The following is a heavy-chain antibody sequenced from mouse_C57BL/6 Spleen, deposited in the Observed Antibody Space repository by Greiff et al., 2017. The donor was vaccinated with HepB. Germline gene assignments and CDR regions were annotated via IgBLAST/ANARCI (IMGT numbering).Heavy chain of an antibody. CDR1: GFTFSDYG. J-gene: IGHJ1*03. CDR2: ISSGSSTI. D-gene: IGHD2-5*01. V-gene: IGHV5-17*01. CDR3: ARSIVKSYWYFDV. Sequence: EVHLVESGGGLVKPGGSLKLSCAASGFTFSDYGMHWVRQAPEKGLEWVAYISSGSSTIYYADTVKGRFTISRDNAKNTLFLQMTSLRSEDTAMYYCARSIVKSYWYFDVWGTGTTVTVSS.